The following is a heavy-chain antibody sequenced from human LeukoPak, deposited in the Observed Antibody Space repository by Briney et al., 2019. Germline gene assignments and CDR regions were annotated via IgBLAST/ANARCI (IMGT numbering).Heavy chain of an antibody. CDR2: TYQRSKWYN. Sequence: SQTLSLTCAISGDSVSSNSADWNWIRQSPSRGLEWLGRTYQRSKWYNDYPVSVKSRITINPDTSKNQFSLKLNSVTPEDTAVYYCAREEAAAGDNYFDYWGQGTLVTVSS. D-gene: IGHD6-13*01. J-gene: IGHJ4*02. CDR1: GDSVSSNSAD. V-gene: IGHV6-1*01. CDR3: AREEAAAGDNYFDY.